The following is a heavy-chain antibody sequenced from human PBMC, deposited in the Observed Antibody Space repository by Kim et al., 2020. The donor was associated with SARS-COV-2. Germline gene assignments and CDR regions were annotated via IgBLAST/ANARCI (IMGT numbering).Heavy chain of an antibody. CDR1: GGSISSGGYY. CDR2: IYYSGST. CDR3: ALYYYDSSGYYSYAFDI. Sequence: TLSLTCTVSGGSISSGGYYWSWIRQHPGKGLEWIGYIYYSGSTYYNPSLKSRVTISVDTSKNQFSLKLSSVTAADTAVYYCALYYYDSSGYYSYAFDIWGQGTMVNVSS. D-gene: IGHD3-22*01. V-gene: IGHV4-31*03. J-gene: IGHJ3*02.